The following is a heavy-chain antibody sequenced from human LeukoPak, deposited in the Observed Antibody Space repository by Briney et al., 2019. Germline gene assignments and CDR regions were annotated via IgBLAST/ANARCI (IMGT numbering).Heavy chain of an antibody. V-gene: IGHV4-4*07. D-gene: IGHD2-2*01. CDR1: GDSISRYY. CDR2: IYNGGII. CDR3: ARDLWAAAAKDY. Sequence: PSETLSLTCTVSGDSISRYYWSWSRQPAGKGLEWIGRIYNGGIITYNPSLKSRVTMSIDTSNNQFSLRLRFVTAADTAVYYCARDLWAAAAKDYWGQGTLVTVSS. J-gene: IGHJ4*02.